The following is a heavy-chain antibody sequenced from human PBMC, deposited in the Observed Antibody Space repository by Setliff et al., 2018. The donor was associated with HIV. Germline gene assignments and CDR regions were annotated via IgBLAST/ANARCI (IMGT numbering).Heavy chain of an antibody. J-gene: IGHJ4*02. CDR3: GREGEGELPGY. Sequence: TLSLPCTVSGYFISSGYYWGWIRQPRGTGLEWIGNIYRSGSTYYNPSLKSRVTISVDKSKNQFSLKLSSVTAADTAVYYCGREGEGELPGYWGQGTLVTVPQ. CDR1: GYFISSGYY. CDR2: IYRSGST. V-gene: IGHV4-38-2*02. D-gene: IGHD1-7*01.